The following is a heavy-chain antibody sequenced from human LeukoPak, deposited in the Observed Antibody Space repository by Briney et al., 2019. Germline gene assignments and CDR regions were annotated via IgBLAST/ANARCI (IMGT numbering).Heavy chain of an antibody. V-gene: IGHV4-39*01. CDR1: GGSISSNNYY. CDR3: ARRARVYYYDSSGYFDY. Sequence: SETLSLTCTVSGGSISSNNYYWGWIRQPPGKGLEWIGSIFYSGSTYFNPSLKSRVTISVDTSKNQFSLRLSSVTAADTAVYYCARRARVYYYDSSGYFDYWGQGTLVTVS. CDR2: IFYSGST. D-gene: IGHD3-22*01. J-gene: IGHJ4*02.